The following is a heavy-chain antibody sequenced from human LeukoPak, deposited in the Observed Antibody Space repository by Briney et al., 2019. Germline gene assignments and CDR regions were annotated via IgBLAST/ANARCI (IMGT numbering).Heavy chain of an antibody. Sequence: SETLSLTCTVSGGSISSSSYYWGWIRQPPGKGLEWIGSIYSGGSTYYNPSLKSRVTISVHTSKNQFSLKLSSVTAADTAVYYCARRYCSGGSCHYLYAFDIWGQGTMVTVSS. CDR1: GGSISSSSYY. D-gene: IGHD2-15*01. J-gene: IGHJ3*02. CDR3: ARRYCSGGSCHYLYAFDI. CDR2: IYSGGST. V-gene: IGHV4-39*01.